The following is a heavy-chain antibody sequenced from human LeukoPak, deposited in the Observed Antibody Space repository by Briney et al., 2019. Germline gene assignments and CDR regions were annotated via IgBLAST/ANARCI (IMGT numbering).Heavy chain of an antibody. V-gene: IGHV3-23*01. Sequence: GGSLRLSCAASGFTFSNYAMSWVRQAPGQGLEWVSAILGSGGSTYYADSVKGRFTVSRDNSKSTLYLQMNSLRAEDTALYYCAKWGDYDVLTGYYVPDYWGQGTLVTVSS. D-gene: IGHD3-9*01. CDR2: ILGSGGST. CDR3: AKWGDYDVLTGYYVPDY. CDR1: GFTFSNYA. J-gene: IGHJ4*02.